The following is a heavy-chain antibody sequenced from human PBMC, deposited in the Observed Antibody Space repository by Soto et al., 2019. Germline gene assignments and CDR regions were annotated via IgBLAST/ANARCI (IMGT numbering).Heavy chain of an antibody. CDR1: GFTFGAYA. V-gene: IGHV3-49*03. Sequence: GGSLRLSCTTSGFTFGAYALSWFRQAPGKGLEWVGFSRSKGYGGTTEFAASVRGRFTISRDDSNSVAYLQMNSLKTEDTAVYYCTRGMYTAYETAPLFFDFWGQGTLVTVSS. J-gene: IGHJ4*02. D-gene: IGHD5-12*01. CDR2: SRSKGYGGTT. CDR3: TRGMYTAYETAPLFFDF.